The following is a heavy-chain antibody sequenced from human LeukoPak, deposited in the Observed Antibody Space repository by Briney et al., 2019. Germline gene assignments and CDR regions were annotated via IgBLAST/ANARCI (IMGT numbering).Heavy chain of an antibody. CDR3: ARGGRGGSYYDLLDY. Sequence: GESLQISCKGSGYSFTSYWIGWVRQMPGKGLEWMGIIYPGDSDTRYSPSFQGQVTISADKSISTAYLQWSSLRASDTAMYYCARGGRGGSYYDLLDYWGQGTLVTVSS. J-gene: IGHJ4*02. D-gene: IGHD1-26*01. V-gene: IGHV5-51*06. CDR2: IYPGDSDT. CDR1: GYSFTSYW.